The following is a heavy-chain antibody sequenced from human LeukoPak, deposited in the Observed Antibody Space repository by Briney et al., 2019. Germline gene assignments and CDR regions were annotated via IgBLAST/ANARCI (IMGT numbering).Heavy chain of an antibody. CDR1: AGSINSYY. CDR2: ISYTGST. V-gene: IGHV4-59*01. Sequence: SETLSLTCTVSAGSINSYYVSWIRQPPGKGLEWIGYISYTGSTDYNPSLKSRVTISVDMSKNQFSLKVSSVTAADTAVYYCARGSVYFDSWGQGTLVTVSS. J-gene: IGHJ4*02. CDR3: ARGSVYFDS.